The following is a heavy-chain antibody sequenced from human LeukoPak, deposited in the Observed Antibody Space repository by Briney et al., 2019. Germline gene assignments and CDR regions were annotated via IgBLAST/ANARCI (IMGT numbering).Heavy chain of an antibody. Sequence: GGSLRLSCAASGFTFSSYWMSWVRQAPGKGLEWVANIKQDGSEKYYVDSVKGRFTISRDNAKNSLYLQMNSLRAEDTAVYYCTRASYYYDSSGSDHWGQGTLVTVSS. CDR1: GFTFSSYW. D-gene: IGHD3-22*01. CDR2: IKQDGSEK. CDR3: TRASYYYDSSGSDH. V-gene: IGHV3-7*01. J-gene: IGHJ4*02.